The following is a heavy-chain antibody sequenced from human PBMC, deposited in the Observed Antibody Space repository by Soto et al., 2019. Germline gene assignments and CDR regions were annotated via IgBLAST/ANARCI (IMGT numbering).Heavy chain of an antibody. D-gene: IGHD2-21*01. CDR3: ARERGEDDAFEI. Sequence: PSATLSLTCTVAGCSISRYYWSWILQPPGKGLEWIGYIYYSGTTNYNPSLKSRVTISVETSKNQFSLKLSSVTAADTVVYDWARERGEDDAFEIWGQGTMVTV. CDR2: IYYSGTT. J-gene: IGHJ3*02. V-gene: IGHV4-59*01. CDR1: GCSISRYY.